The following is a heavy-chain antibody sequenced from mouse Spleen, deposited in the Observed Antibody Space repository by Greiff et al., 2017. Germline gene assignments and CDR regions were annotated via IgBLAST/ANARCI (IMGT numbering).Heavy chain of an antibody. CDR3: ARQKGLMITTKGLYAMDY. Sequence: EVKLLESGGGLVKPGGSLKLSCAASGFAFSSYDMSWVRQTPEKRLEWVAYISSGGGSTYYPDSVKGRFTISRDNAKNTLYLQMSSLRSEDTAMYYCARQKGLMITTKGLYAMDYWGQGTSVTVSS. CDR1: GFAFSSYD. V-gene: IGHV5-12-1*01. J-gene: IGHJ4*01. D-gene: IGHD2-4*01. CDR2: ISSGGGST.